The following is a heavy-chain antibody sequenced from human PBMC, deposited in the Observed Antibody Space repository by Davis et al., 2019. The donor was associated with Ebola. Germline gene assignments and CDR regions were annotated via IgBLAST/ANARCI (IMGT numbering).Heavy chain of an antibody. CDR1: GFTFSSYD. D-gene: IGHD7-27*01. J-gene: IGHJ4*02. CDR2: IGTAGDT. CDR3: ARVSFNWDFDY. V-gene: IGHV3-13*01. Sequence: PGGSLRLSCAASGFTFSSYDMHWVRQATGKGLEWVSAIGTAGDTYYPGSVKGRFTISRENAKNSLYLQMNSLRAGDTAVYYCARVSFNWDFDYWGQGTLVTVSS.